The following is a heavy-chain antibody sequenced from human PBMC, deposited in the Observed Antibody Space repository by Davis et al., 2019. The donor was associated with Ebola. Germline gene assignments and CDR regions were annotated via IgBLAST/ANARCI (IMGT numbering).Heavy chain of an antibody. CDR1: GFTFSRYS. V-gene: IGHV3-48*01. D-gene: IGHD1-26*01. J-gene: IGHJ3*01. CDR2: ISRSGYTI. Sequence: GESLKISCAASGFTFSRYSMNWVRQAPGKGLEWVSYISRSGYTIYYADSAKGRFTISRDNSKNTMNLQMNSLRAEDTALYYCARYSGNSDAFDVWGQGTMVTVSS. CDR3: ARYSGNSDAFDV.